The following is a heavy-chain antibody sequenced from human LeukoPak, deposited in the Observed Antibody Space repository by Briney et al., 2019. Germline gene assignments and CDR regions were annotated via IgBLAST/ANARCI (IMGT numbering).Heavy chain of an antibody. J-gene: IGHJ4*02. CDR1: GGTFSSYA. D-gene: IGHD5-18*01. CDR3: AKGPSGQLWDYFDY. Sequence: SVKVSCKASGGTFSSYAISWVRQAPGQGLEWMGGIIPIFGTANYAQKFQGRVTITADESTSTAYMELSSLRSEDTALYYCAKGPSGQLWDYFDYWGQGTLVTVSS. CDR2: IIPIFGTA. V-gene: IGHV1-69*13.